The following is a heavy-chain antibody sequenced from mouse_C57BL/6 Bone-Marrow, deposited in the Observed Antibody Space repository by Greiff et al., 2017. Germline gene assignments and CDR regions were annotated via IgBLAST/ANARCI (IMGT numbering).Heavy chain of an antibody. Sequence: QVQLQQPGAELVRPGASVKLSCKASGYTFTSYGMRWVKQRTGQGLEWIGEIDPSGSYTNYNQKFKGKSTLTVDKSSSTAYMQLSSLTSEDSAAYDCARVVTSVRSLSAYWGQGTLVTVSA. V-gene: IGHV1-69*01. J-gene: IGHJ3*01. CDR2: IDPSGSYT. CDR1: GYTFTSYG. CDR3: ARVVTSVRSLSAY. D-gene: IGHD1-1*01.